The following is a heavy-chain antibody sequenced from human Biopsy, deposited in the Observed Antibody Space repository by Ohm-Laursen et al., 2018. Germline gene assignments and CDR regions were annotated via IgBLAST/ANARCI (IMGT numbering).Heavy chain of an antibody. Sequence: GASVKVSCKASGYTFTGYYLHWVRQAPGQGLEWMGWINPDNGGTIHAQKFQGRVTVTRDTSTSTAYVEVTSLRSDDTAVYYCVRSRAGGATWGMDVWGQGTTVTVSS. D-gene: IGHD3-16*01. CDR1: GYTFTGYY. V-gene: IGHV1-2*02. J-gene: IGHJ6*02. CDR3: VRSRAGGATWGMDV. CDR2: INPDNGGT.